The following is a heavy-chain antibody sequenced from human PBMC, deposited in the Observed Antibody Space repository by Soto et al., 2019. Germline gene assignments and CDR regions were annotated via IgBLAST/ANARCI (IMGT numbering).Heavy chain of an antibody. V-gene: IGHV4-4*07. Sequence: SETLSLTCTVSGGSISSYYWSWIRQPAGKGLEWIGRIYTSGSTNYNPSLKSRVTMSVDTSKNQFSLKLSPVTAADTAVYYCARGQRGHSYGPKYYFDYWGQGTRVTVSS. CDR1: GGSISSYY. CDR3: ARGQRGHSYGPKYYFDY. J-gene: IGHJ4*02. CDR2: IYTSGST. D-gene: IGHD5-18*01.